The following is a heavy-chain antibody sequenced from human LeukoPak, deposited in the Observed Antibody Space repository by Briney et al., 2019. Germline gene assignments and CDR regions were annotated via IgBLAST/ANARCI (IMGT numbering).Heavy chain of an antibody. Sequence: PGGSLRLSCAASGVIVSNYHMSWVRQAPGKGLEWVSVIYSGGSTYYADSVKGRFTISRDDSKNTLHLQMDSLIAQDTAVYYCARGGDAYNPFDYWGQGTLVAVSS. CDR3: ARGGDAYNPFDY. D-gene: IGHD5-24*01. V-gene: IGHV3-66*02. J-gene: IGHJ4*02. CDR2: IYSGGST. CDR1: GVIVSNYH.